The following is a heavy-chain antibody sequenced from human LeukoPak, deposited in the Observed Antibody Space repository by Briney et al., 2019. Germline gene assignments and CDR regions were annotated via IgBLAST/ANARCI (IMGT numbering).Heavy chain of an antibody. CDR1: GGSISSSTYY. V-gene: IGHV4-39*01. D-gene: IGHD3-3*02. CDR2: IYYSGSV. Sequence: PSETLSLTCIVSGGSISSSTYYWGWIRQSPGKGLEWIGSIYYSGSVYHNSSLKSRVSISIDTSKSQFSLKLRAVTAADTAVYYCGRRDLVLASFDYWGQGTLVTVFS. CDR3: GRRDLVLASFDY. J-gene: IGHJ4*02.